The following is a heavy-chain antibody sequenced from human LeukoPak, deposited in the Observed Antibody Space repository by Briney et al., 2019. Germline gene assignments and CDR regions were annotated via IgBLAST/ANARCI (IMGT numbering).Heavy chain of an antibody. CDR2: ISNSGDRT. CDR3: AKDGSGGFAPDY. V-gene: IGHV3-23*01. CDR1: GFTFSTYA. D-gene: IGHD1-26*01. Sequence: GGSLRLSCAASGFTFSTYAMSWVRQAPGKGLEWVSAISNSGDRTYYAGSVKDRFTISRDNSKNTLFLQMNSLRPDDTAVFYCAKDGSGGFAPDYWGQGTLVTVSS. J-gene: IGHJ4*02.